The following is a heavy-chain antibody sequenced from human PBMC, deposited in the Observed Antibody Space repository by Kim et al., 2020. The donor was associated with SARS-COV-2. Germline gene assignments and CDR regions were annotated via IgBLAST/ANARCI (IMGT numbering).Heavy chain of an antibody. CDR1: GGSISSYY. CDR2: IYYSGST. J-gene: IGHJ4*02. V-gene: IGHV4-59*08. CDR3: ARHGGYSSSSYYFDY. Sequence: SETLSLTCTVSGGSISSYYWSWIRQPPGKGLEWIGYIYYSGSTNYNPSLKSRVTISVDTSKNQFSLKLSSVTAADTAVYYCARHGGYSSSSYYFDYWGQGTLVTVSS. D-gene: IGHD6-6*01.